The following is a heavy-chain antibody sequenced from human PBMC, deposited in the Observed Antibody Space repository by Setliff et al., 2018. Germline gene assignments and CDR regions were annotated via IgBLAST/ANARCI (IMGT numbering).Heavy chain of an antibody. CDR1: GYTFTSYY. CDR3: ARLGRGVSFDP. V-gene: IGHV1-46*01. CDR2: INPSGGST. Sequence: ASVKVSCKASGYTFTSYYMHWVRQAPGQGLEWMGIINPSGGSTSYAQKFQGRVTITRDTSASTAYMELSSLRSEDTAVYYCARLGRGVSFDPWGQGTLVTVSS. D-gene: IGHD3-10*01. J-gene: IGHJ5*02.